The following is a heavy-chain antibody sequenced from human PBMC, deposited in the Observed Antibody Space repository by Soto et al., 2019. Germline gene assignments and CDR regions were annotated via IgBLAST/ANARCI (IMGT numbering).Heavy chain of an antibody. V-gene: IGHV5-51*01. Sequence: GESLKISCKGSGYNFAGYWIAWVRQMPGKGLELMGIIYPSDSDTRYSPSFQGQVTISADKSISSAYLQWSSLRASDTAMYYCARGGVSSRTFDDWGQGTPVTVSS. D-gene: IGHD3-3*01. CDR2: IYPSDSDT. CDR3: ARGGVSSRTFDD. J-gene: IGHJ4*02. CDR1: GYNFAGYW.